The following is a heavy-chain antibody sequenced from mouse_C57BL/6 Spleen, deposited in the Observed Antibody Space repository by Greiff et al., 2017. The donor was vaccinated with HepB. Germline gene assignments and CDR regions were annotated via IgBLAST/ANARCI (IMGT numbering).Heavy chain of an antibody. Sequence: VQRVESGAELVKPGASVKISCKASGYAFSSYWMNWVKQRPGKGLEWIGQIYPGDGDTNYNGKFKGKATLTADKSSSTAYMQLSSLTSEDSAVYFCAVDSSGGYAMDYWGQGTSVTVSS. V-gene: IGHV1-80*01. J-gene: IGHJ4*01. D-gene: IGHD3-2*02. CDR2: IYPGDGDT. CDR3: AVDSSGGYAMDY. CDR1: GYAFSSYW.